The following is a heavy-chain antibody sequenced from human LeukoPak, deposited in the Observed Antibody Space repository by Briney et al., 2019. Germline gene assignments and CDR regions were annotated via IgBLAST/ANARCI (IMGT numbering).Heavy chain of an antibody. Sequence: RSGGSLRLSCAASGFTFRSYEMNWVRQAPGKGLEWVSYISSSGSTTYYAASVKGRFTMSRDNAKNSLFLQMTTLRDEDTAMYYCARDHSSDWYSLVVTSEYFQHWGQGTLVTVSS. CDR1: GFTFRSYE. D-gene: IGHD6-19*01. J-gene: IGHJ1*01. V-gene: IGHV3-48*03. CDR2: ISSSGSTT. CDR3: ARDHSSDWYSLVVTSEYFQH.